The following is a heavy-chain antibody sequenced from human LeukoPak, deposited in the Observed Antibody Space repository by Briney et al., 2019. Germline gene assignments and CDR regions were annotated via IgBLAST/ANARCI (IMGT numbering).Heavy chain of an antibody. V-gene: IGHV3-30*03. J-gene: IGHJ6*02. CDR1: GFTFSSYG. Sequence: GGSLRLSCAASGFTFSSYGMHWVRQAPGKGLEWVAVISYDGSNKYYADSVKGRFTISRDNSKNTLYLQMNSLRAEDTAVYYCARDLNRMDVWGQGTTVTVSS. CDR2: ISYDGSNK. CDR3: ARDLNRMDV.